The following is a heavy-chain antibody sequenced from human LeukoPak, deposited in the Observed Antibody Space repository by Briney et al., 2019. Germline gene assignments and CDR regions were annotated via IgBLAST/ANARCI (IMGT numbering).Heavy chain of an antibody. V-gene: IGHV4-34*01. D-gene: IGHD2-2*01. Sequence: PSETLSLTCAVYGGSFSGYYWSWIRQPPGKGLEWIGEINHSGSTYYNPSLKSRVTISVDTSKNQFSLKLSSVTAADTAVYYCARDPLSYCSSTSCYEWLDYWGQGTLATVSS. CDR1: GGSFSGYY. CDR2: INHSGST. J-gene: IGHJ4*02. CDR3: ARDPLSYCSSTSCYEWLDY.